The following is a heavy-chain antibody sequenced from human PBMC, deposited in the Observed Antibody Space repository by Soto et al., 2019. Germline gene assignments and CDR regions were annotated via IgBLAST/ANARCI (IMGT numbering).Heavy chain of an antibody. CDR2: IYYSGST. J-gene: IGHJ4*02. CDR3: ARQSGYSGYD. Sequence: QLQLQESGPGLVKPSETLSLTCTVSGGSISSSSYYWGWIRQPPGKGLEWIGSIYYSGSTYYNPSLKSLVTIAVDTPKNQFSLKLSSVTAADTAVYYCARQSGYSGYDWGQGTLVTVSS. V-gene: IGHV4-39*01. D-gene: IGHD5-12*01. CDR1: GGSISSSSYY.